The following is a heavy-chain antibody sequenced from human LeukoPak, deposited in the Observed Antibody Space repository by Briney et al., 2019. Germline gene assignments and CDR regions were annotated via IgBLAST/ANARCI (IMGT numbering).Heavy chain of an antibody. CDR2: INHSGST. D-gene: IGHD6-19*01. Sequence: SETLSLTCAVYGGSFSGYYWSWIRRPPGKGLEWIGEINHSGSTNYNPSLKSRVTISVDTSKNQFSLKLSSVTAADTAVYYCARGRGIAVAGRTKNFDYWGQGTLVTVSS. V-gene: IGHV4-34*01. J-gene: IGHJ4*02. CDR3: ARGRGIAVAGRTKNFDY. CDR1: GGSFSGYY.